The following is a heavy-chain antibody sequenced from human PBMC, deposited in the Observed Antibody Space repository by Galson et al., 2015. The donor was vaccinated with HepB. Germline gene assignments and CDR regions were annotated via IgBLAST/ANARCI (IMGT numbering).Heavy chain of an antibody. V-gene: IGHV3-33*01. CDR3: ARDRAGYSSGLHDY. J-gene: IGHJ4*02. CDR1: GFTFSSYG. D-gene: IGHD6-19*01. CDR2: IWYDGSNK. Sequence: SLRLSCAASGFTFSSYGMHWFRQAPGKGLEWVAVIWYDGSNKYYADSVKGRFTISRDNSKNTLYLQMNSLRAEDTAVYYCARDRAGYSSGLHDYWGQGTLVTVSS.